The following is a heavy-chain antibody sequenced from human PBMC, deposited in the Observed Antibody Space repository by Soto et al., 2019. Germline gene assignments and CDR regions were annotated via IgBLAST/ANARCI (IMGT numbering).Heavy chain of an antibody. D-gene: IGHD2-2*02. Sequence: GGSLRLSCAASGFMFSSYAMDWVRQAPGKGLEWVSAIGTNGDTYYADAVKGRFTISRGNLKTTLYLQMNSLRDEDTALYYCAKKYPGTRPFDYWGQGTLVTVSS. CDR1: GFMFSSYA. CDR3: AKKYPGTRPFDY. V-gene: IGHV3-23*01. CDR2: IGTNGDT. J-gene: IGHJ4*02.